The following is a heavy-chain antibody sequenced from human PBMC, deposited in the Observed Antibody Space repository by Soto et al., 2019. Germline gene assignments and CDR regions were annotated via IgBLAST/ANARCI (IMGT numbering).Heavy chain of an antibody. Sequence: QVQVVQSGDEVKETGASVRVSCKTSGYSFTAYGISWVRQAPGQGLEWMGWIRCYNGKTKYAQKVQGRVTMTTDTATSTAYMEVRSLRSADTAIYYCARDAPPPELRFLEWHNYDYNGMDVWGQGTTVTVSS. V-gene: IGHV1-18*01. J-gene: IGHJ6*02. CDR1: GYSFTAYG. CDR2: IRCYNGKT. D-gene: IGHD3-3*01. CDR3: ARDAPPPELRFLEWHNYDYNGMDV.